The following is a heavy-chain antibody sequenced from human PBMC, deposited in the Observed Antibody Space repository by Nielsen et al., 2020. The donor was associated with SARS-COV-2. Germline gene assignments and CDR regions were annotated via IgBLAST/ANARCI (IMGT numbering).Heavy chain of an antibody. D-gene: IGHD2-2*01. V-gene: IGHV3-30-3*01. Sequence: GGSLRLSCAASGFTFSSYAMHWVRQAPGKGLEWVAVISYDGSNKYYADSVKGRFTISRDNSKNTLYLQMNSLRAEDTAVYYCARAFWRYCSSTSCYGKDYYYYYMDVWGKGTTVTVSS. J-gene: IGHJ6*03. CDR2: ISYDGSNK. CDR1: GFTFSSYA. CDR3: ARAFWRYCSSTSCYGKDYYYYYMDV.